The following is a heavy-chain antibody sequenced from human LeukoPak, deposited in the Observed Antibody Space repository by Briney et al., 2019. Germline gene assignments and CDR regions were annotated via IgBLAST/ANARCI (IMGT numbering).Heavy chain of an antibody. CDR2: IRNKAKSYTT. D-gene: IGHD5-12*01. V-gene: IGHV3-72*01. J-gene: IGHJ4*02. CDR3: ARVSSGTSSKTFDY. CDR1: GFTVSSNY. Sequence: PGGSLRLSCAASGFTVSSNYMDWVRQAPGKGLEWVGRIRNKAKSYTTDYAASVRGRFTISRDDSKNSVYLQVNSLKAEDTAVYYCARVSSGTSSKTFDYWGQGTLVTVSS.